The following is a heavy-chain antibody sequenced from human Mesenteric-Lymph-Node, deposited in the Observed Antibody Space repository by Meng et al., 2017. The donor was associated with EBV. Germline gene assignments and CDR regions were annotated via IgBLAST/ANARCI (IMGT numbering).Heavy chain of an antibody. CDR2: IYFSGGT. V-gene: IGHV4-39*07. D-gene: IGHD3-22*01. J-gene: IGHJ4*02. Sequence: QVQLQESGPGLVKPSXXLSLTCSVSGGSISSTTHQWVWVRQPPGKGLEWVGEIYFSGGTKYNPSLKSRVTISVDTSKNQFSLNLSSVTAADTAVYYCARREDSSGYYPPFNYLRQGRLVTVPS. CDR1: GGSISSTTHQ. CDR3: ARREDSSGYYPPFNY.